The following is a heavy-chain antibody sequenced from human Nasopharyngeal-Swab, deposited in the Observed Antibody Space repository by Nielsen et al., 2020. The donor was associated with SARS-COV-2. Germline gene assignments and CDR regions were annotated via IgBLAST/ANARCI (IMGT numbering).Heavy chain of an antibody. J-gene: IGHJ4*02. V-gene: IGHV3-64D*06. D-gene: IGHD6-19*01. CDR1: GFTFSSYA. CDR3: VKARSGWYEK. Sequence: GESLKISCSASGFTFSSYAMHWVRQAPGKGLEYVSAISSNGGSTYYADSVKGRFTTSRDNSKNTLYLQMSSLRAEDTAVYYCVKARSGWYEKWGQGTLVTVSS. CDR2: ISSNGGST.